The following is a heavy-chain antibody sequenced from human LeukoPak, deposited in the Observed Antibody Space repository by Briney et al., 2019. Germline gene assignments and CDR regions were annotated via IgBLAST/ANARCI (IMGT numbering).Heavy chain of an antibody. CDR3: ARSGSGYYYYMDV. CDR1: GYTFTSYG. Sequence: ASVKVSCMASGYTFTSYGISWVRLAPGQGLEWMGWISAYNGNTNYAQKVQGRVTMTTDTSTSTAYMELRSLRSDDTAVYYCARSGSGYYYYMDVWGKGTTVTVSS. D-gene: IGHD3-10*01. V-gene: IGHV1-18*01. J-gene: IGHJ6*03. CDR2: ISAYNGNT.